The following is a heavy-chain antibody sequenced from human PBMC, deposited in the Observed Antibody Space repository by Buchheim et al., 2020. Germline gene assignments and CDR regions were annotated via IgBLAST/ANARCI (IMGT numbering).Heavy chain of an antibody. CDR1: GGTFSSYA. V-gene: IGHV1-69*01. D-gene: IGHD2-8*01. J-gene: IGHJ6*02. CDR2: IIPIFGTA. Sequence: QVQLVQSGAEVKKPGSSVKVSCKASGGTFSSYAISWVRQAPGQGLEWMGGIIPIFGTANYAQKFQGRVTITADESTSTAYMELSSLRSEDTAVYYCARSISYCTNGVCPYYYYYYGMDVWGQGTT. CDR3: ARSISYCTNGVCPYYYYYYGMDV.